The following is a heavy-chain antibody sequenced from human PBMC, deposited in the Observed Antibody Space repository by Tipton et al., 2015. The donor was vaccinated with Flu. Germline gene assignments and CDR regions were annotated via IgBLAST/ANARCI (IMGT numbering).Heavy chain of an antibody. CDR1: GGSVSSGTYY. Sequence: TLSLTCTVSGGSVSSGTYYWSWIRQPAGEGLEWIGRVSMGGGTNYNPSLSSRVTITIDTPKNQFSLKLTSVTAADTAVYYCARDRLYSASVGYFYVGASDVWGQWKMVTVS. D-gene: IGHD3-22*01. J-gene: IGHJ3*01. CDR2: VSMGGGT. CDR3: ARDRLYSASVGYFYVGASDV. V-gene: IGHV4-61*02.